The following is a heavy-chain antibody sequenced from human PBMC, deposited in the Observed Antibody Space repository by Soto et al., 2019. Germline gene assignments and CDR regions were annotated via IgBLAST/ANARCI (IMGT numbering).Heavy chain of an antibody. D-gene: IGHD1-26*01. J-gene: IGHJ4*02. CDR2: INPKSGGT. V-gene: IGHV1-2*02. Sequence: ASVKVSCKASGDTFTANYIHWVRQAPGQGFEWMGWINPKSGGTKYPQKFQGRVTMTRDTSLSTVYMTLTRLTSADTAVSYCARALAKGGGSAGFDYWGQGTLVTVSS. CDR1: GDTFTANY. CDR3: ARALAKGGGSAGFDY.